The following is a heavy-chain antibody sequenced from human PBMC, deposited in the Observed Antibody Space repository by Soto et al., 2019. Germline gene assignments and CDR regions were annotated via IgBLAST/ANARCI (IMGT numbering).Heavy chain of an antibody. CDR3: ARLFKGYCSSTSCSPLHSYYYGMDV. CDR2: IYPGDSDT. CDR1: GYSFTSYW. V-gene: IGHV5-51*01. Sequence: GESLKISCKGSGYSFTSYWIAWVRQMPGKGLEWMGIIYPGDSDTRYSPSLQGQVTISADKSISTAYLQWSSLKASDTAMYYCARLFKGYCSSTSCSPLHSYYYGMDVWGQGTTVTV. D-gene: IGHD2-2*01. J-gene: IGHJ6*02.